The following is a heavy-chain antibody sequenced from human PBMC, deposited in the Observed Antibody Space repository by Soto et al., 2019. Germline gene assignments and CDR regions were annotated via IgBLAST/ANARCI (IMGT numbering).Heavy chain of an antibody. V-gene: IGHV3-23*01. CDR3: AKRGGSKYYFDY. Sequence: EVQLLESGGGLVQPGGSLRLSCAGSGFTLSNNGMSWVRQAPGKGLEWVSTFGQSGNTYYADSVKGRFTISRDNSKGKLYLQMDRLRAEEPGVIYFAKRGGSKYYFDYWGQGTLVTVSS. CDR1: GFTLSNNG. J-gene: IGHJ4*02. D-gene: IGHD3-16*01. CDR2: FGQSGNT.